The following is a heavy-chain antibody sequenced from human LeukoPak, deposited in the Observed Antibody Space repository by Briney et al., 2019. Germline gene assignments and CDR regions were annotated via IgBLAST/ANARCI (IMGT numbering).Heavy chain of an antibody. CDR2: INTDGSST. CDR3: ARVSSSSWWALDY. CDR1: GFTFSSYW. D-gene: IGHD6-13*01. V-gene: IGHV3-74*01. J-gene: IGHJ4*02. Sequence: GSLRLSCAASGFTFSSYWMHWVRQAPGKGLVWVSRINTDGSSTSYADSVKGRFTISRDNVKNTLYLQMNSLRAEDTAVYYCARVSSSSWWALDYWGQGTLVTVSS.